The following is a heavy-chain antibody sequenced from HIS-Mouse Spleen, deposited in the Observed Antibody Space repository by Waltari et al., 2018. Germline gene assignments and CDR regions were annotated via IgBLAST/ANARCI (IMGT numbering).Heavy chain of an antibody. D-gene: IGHD4-4*01. CDR3: ARVFSSRTARYSIDAFDI. J-gene: IGHJ3*02. Sequence: QVQLVQSGAEVKKPGASVKVSCKASGYTFTSYDINWVRQATGQGLEWMGWMNPNSGNTGYAQKFQGRVTMTRNTSISTAYMELSSLRSEDTAVYYCARVFSSRTARYSIDAFDIWGQGTMVTVSS. V-gene: IGHV1-8*01. CDR1: GYTFTSYD. CDR2: MNPNSGNT.